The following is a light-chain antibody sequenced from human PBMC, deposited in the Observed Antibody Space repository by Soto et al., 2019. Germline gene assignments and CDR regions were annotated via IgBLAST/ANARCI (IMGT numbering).Light chain of an antibody. J-gene: IGLJ2*01. CDR2: EDD. V-gene: IGLV6-57*03. CDR1: SGSIASDY. Sequence: NFMLTQPHSVSASPGKTVTISCTRSSGSIASDYVQWYQQRPGSAPTTVIYEDDQRPSGVPARFSGSIDSSSNSASLSISGLKSEDEADYSCQSYDSSNVGFGGGTKLTVL. CDR3: QSYDSSNVG.